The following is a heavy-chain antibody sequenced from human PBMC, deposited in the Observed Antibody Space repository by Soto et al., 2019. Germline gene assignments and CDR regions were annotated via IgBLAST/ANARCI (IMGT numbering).Heavy chain of an antibody. V-gene: IGHV5-51*01. CDR2: IYPGDSDT. Sequence: GESLKISCKGSGYSFSNYWVGWVRKMPGKGLEWMGIIYPGDSDTRYSPSFQGQVTMSADKSISTAYLQWSSLKASDTAMYYCATRSGPDSFDIWGQGTMVTVSS. CDR1: GYSFSNYW. J-gene: IGHJ3*02. D-gene: IGHD2-15*01. CDR3: ATRSGPDSFDI.